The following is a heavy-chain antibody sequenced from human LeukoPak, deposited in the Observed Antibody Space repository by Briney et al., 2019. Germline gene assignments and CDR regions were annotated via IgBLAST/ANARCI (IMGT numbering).Heavy chain of an antibody. D-gene: IGHD6-13*01. CDR2: IHYSGST. J-gene: IGHJ4*02. CDR3: ARDDWDAGGTYVGVDY. Sequence: SETLSLTCTVSGASTSSGDFRWSWIRQHPGTGLEWIGYIHYSGSTHYNPSLQGRVTISIDTSKNQFSLKLTSVTAADTAVYYCARDDWDAGGTYVGVDYWGQGILVTVSS. CDR1: GASTSSGDFR. V-gene: IGHV4-31*03.